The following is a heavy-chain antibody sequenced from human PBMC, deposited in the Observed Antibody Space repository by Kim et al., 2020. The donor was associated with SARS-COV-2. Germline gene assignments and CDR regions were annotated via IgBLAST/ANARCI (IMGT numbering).Heavy chain of an antibody. D-gene: IGHD2-8*01. Sequence: GGSLRLSCAASGFTVSSNYMSWVRQAPGKGLEWVSVIYSGGSTYYADSVKGRFTISRDNSKNTLYLQMNSLRAEDTAVYYCARAPRVLNGYYYYGMDVWGQGTTVTVSS. CDR2: IYSGGST. CDR3: ARAPRVLNGYYYYGMDV. J-gene: IGHJ6*02. V-gene: IGHV3-66*01. CDR1: GFTVSSNY.